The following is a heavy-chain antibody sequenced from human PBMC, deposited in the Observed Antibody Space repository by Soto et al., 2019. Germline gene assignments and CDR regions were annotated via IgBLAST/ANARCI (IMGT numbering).Heavy chain of an antibody. CDR2: VHSTGGP. CDR3: ARSFRGWT. Sequence: QLQLQESGPGLVKPSETLTLTCAVSGVSVSSPTHYWSWIRKPPGKGRGWIGFVHSTGGPVNNPPLTGWVTISLDPSKNQISLSLNSGTAADTAIYSCARSFRGWTWGQGTLVTVSS. V-gene: IGHV4-61*01. CDR1: GVSVSSPTHY. J-gene: IGHJ5*02. D-gene: IGHD2-15*01.